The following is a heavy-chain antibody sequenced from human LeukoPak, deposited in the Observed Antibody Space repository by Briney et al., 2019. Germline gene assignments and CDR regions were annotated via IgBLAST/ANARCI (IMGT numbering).Heavy chain of an antibody. CDR2: ISGSGGST. J-gene: IGHJ6*04. CDR1: GFTFISYA. CDR3: AKGGVRAYYGMDV. D-gene: IGHD3-10*01. V-gene: IGHV3-23*01. Sequence: GGSLKLSCAASGFTFISYAMNWVRQAPGRGLEWVSAISGSGGSTYYADSVKGRFTISRDNSKNTLYLQMNSLRAEDTAVYYCAKGGVRAYYGMDVWGKGTTVTVSS.